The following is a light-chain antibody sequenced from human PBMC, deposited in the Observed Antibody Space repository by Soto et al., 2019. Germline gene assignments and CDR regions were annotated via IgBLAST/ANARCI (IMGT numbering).Light chain of an antibody. J-gene: IGKJ4*01. CDR1: QTVRNNY. CDR3: QQFSSYPLT. Sequence: EFVLTQSTGTLSLSPGERATLSFRASQTVRNNYLAWYQQKPGQAPRLLIYDASSRATGIPDRFSGGGSGTAFTLTISRLEPEDFAVYYCQQFSSYPLTFGGGTKVEIK. CDR2: DAS. V-gene: IGKV3-20*01.